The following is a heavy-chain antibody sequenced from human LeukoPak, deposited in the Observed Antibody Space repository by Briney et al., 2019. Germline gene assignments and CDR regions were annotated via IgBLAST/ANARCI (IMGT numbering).Heavy chain of an antibody. CDR3: AKDGGGLRFFDC. J-gene: IGHJ4*02. CDR1: GFTFSNYA. D-gene: IGHD3-3*01. Sequence: GGSLRISCAASGFTFSNYAVSWVRQAPTKGLEWVSAISGSGGSTYYADSVKGRFTISRDNSKNTLYLQMNSLRAEDTAVYYCAKDGGGLRFFDCWGQGTLVTVSS. V-gene: IGHV3-23*01. CDR2: ISGSGGST.